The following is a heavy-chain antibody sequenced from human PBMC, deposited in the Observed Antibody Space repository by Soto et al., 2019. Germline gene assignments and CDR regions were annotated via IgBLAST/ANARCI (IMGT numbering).Heavy chain of an antibody. CDR2: IYYSGST. V-gene: IGHV4-59*08. Sequence: PSETLSLTCTVSGGSISSYYWSWIRQPPGKGLEWIGYIYYSGSTNYNPSLKSRVTISVDTSKNQFSLKLSSVTAADTAVYYCARHSSSWYVIGMDVWGQGTTVTVSS. CDR3: ARHSSSWYVIGMDV. J-gene: IGHJ6*02. D-gene: IGHD6-13*01. CDR1: GGSISSYY.